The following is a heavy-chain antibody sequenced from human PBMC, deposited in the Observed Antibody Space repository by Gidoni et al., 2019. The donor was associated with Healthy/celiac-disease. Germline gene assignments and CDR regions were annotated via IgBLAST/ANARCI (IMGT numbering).Heavy chain of an antibody. V-gene: IGHV1-3*01. CDR3: AREGKEGFLEWFDYYMDV. Sequence: QVQLVQSGAEVKKPGASVKVSCKASGYTFTSYAMHWVRQAPGQRLEWMGWINAGNGNTKYSQKFQGRVTITRDTSASTAYMELSSLRSEDTAVYYCAREGKEGFLEWFDYYMDVWGKGTTVTVSS. CDR2: INAGNGNT. D-gene: IGHD3-3*01. CDR1: GYTFTSYA. J-gene: IGHJ6*03.